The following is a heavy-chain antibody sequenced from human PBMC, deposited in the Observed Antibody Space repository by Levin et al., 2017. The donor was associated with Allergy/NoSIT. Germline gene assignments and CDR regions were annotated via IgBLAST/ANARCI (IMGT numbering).Heavy chain of an antibody. J-gene: IGHJ6*03. CDR2: ISSSSSYI. CDR1: GFTFSSYS. Sequence: GESLKISCAASGFTFSSYSMNWVRQAPGKGLEWVSSISSSSSYIYYADSLKGRFTISRDNAKNSLYLQMNSLRAEDTAVYYCARDECSTSSCYSYITYYYYYMDVWGKGTTVTVSS. V-gene: IGHV3-21*01. D-gene: IGHD2-2*01. CDR3: ARDECSTSSCYSYITYYYYYMDV.